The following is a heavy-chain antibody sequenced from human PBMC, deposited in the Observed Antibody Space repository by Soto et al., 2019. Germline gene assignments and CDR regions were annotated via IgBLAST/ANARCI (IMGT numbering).Heavy chain of an antibody. Sequence: GGSLRLSCAASGFTFSSYGMHWVRQAPGKGLEWVAVISYDGSNKYYADSVKGRFTISRDNSKNTLYLQMNSLRAEDTAVYYCAKDIAAAGHYYYGMEVWGQGTTVTVSS. CDR3: AKDIAAAGHYYYGMEV. V-gene: IGHV3-30*18. J-gene: IGHJ6*01. D-gene: IGHD6-13*01. CDR1: GFTFSSYG. CDR2: ISYDGSNK.